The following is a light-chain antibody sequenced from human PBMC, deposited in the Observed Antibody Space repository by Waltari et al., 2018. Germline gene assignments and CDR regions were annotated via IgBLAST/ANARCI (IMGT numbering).Light chain of an antibody. J-gene: IGKJ1*01. CDR3: QQSYSTWS. CDR2: AAS. Sequence: DIQMTQSPSSLSASVGDRVTITCRASQSISNYLNWYQQKPGKAPKVLINAASSLQSGVPSRFSGSGSGTDITLTISSLQPEDVATYYCQQSYSTWSFGQGTKVEI. V-gene: IGKV1-39*01. CDR1: QSISNY.